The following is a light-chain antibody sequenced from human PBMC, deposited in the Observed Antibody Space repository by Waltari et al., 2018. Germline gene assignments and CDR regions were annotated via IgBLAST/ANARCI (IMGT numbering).Light chain of an antibody. Sequence: SYALTQPSSVSVSPGQTATITCSGDVLATKYGRWLQQKPGQAPVVVIYKGSERPSGIPERFSGSDSGATVTLTITGAQFEDEADYYCYSTADNNWVFGGGTKLTVL. CDR1: VLATKY. V-gene: IGLV3-27*01. CDR3: YSTADNNWV. J-gene: IGLJ3*02. CDR2: KGS.